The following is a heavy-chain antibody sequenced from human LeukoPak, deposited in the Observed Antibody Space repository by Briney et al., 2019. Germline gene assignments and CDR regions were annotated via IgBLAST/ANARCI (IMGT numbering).Heavy chain of an antibody. V-gene: IGHV1-18*01. D-gene: IGHD2-2*01. CDR3: ARVPVVLVPAAYCFDY. CDR1: GYTFTNYG. J-gene: IGHJ4*02. Sequence: SVKVSCKASGYTFTNYGISWVRQAPGQGPEWMGWSSAYNGDTNYAQNLQGRVPMTTDASTSTAYMELRSLRSDDTAVYYCARVPVVLVPAAYCFDYWGQGPLVTVSS. CDR2: SSAYNGDT.